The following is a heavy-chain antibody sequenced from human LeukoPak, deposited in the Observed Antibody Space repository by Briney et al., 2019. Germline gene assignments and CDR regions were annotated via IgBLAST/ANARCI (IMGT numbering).Heavy chain of an antibody. D-gene: IGHD6-19*01. CDR1: GFTFSSYW. V-gene: IGHV3-74*01. Sequence: GGSLRLSCAASGFTFSSYWMHWVRQAPGKGLVWVSRINSDGSSTSYADSVKGRFTISRDNAKNTLYLQMNSLRAGDTAVYYCARVRDSSGWYGFDPWGQGTLVTVSS. CDR3: ARVRDSSGWYGFDP. CDR2: INSDGSST. J-gene: IGHJ5*02.